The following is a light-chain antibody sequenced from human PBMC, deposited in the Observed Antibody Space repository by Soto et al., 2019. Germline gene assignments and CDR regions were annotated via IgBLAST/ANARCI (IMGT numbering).Light chain of an antibody. CDR3: QQYGSSYS. Sequence: EIVLTHSPGTLSVSPGERATLSCRASQSVSSSYLAWYQQKPGQAPRLLMYGAASRATGIPDRCSGSGSGTDFTLTISRLEPEDFAVYYCQQYGSSYSFGQGTKLEIK. CDR2: GAA. V-gene: IGKV3-20*01. CDR1: QSVSSSY. J-gene: IGKJ2*01.